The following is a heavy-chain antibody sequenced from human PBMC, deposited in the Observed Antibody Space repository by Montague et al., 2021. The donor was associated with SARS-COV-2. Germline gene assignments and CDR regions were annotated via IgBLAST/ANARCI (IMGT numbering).Heavy chain of an antibody. J-gene: IGHJ4*02. CDR2: FPSDGGHT. Sequence: SLRLSCAASGFTFTPYVYHWVRQAPGGGLEWVALFPSDGGHTQYADSVRGRFTIYRDTSISTLYLQMDSLRPDDTAVYFCAREIGTSGWAGFFDFRGQGTLVTVSP. V-gene: IGHV3-30-3*01. D-gene: IGHD6-19*01. CDR3: AREIGTSGWAGFFDF. CDR1: GFTFTPYV.